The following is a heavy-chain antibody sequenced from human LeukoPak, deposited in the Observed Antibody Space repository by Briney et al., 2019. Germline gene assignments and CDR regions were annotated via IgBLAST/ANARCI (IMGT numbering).Heavy chain of an antibody. J-gene: IGHJ6*03. V-gene: IGHV3-11*04. Sequence: GGSLRLSCGASGFTFSDYYMSWIRQAPGKGLEWVSYISSSGSTIYYADSVKGRFTISRDNAKNSLYLQMNSLRAEDTAVYYCAISWDEHYYMDVWGKGTTVTVSS. CDR3: AISWDEHYYMDV. CDR2: ISSSGSTI. D-gene: IGHD1-26*01. CDR1: GFTFSDYY.